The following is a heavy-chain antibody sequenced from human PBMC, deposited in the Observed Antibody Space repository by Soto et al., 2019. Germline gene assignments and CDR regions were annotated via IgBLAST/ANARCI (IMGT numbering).Heavy chain of an antibody. CDR3: VKNSGWFNT. Sequence: QPGGSLRLSCAASGFTFDTTDMSWVRQAPGEGLEWVSTIDGSGGITYYADSVKGRFTISRDNSRNTVYLQMNSLRGDDTALYYCVKNSGWFNTWGQGALVTVSS. D-gene: IGHD3-10*01. J-gene: IGHJ5*02. CDR1: GFTFDTTD. V-gene: IGHV3-23*01. CDR2: IDGSGGIT.